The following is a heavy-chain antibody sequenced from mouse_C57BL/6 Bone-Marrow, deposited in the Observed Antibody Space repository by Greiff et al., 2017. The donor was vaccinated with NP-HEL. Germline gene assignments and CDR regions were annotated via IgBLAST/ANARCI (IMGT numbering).Heavy chain of an antibody. Sequence: EVQLVESGGGLVKPGGSLKLSCAASGFTFSDYGMHWVRQAPEKGLEWVAYISSGSSTLYYADTVKGRFTISRDNAKNTLFLQITSLRSEDTAMYYCARRYRGLYYYAMDYWGQGTSVTVSS. V-gene: IGHV5-17*01. J-gene: IGHJ4*01. D-gene: IGHD2-12*01. CDR2: ISSGSSTL. CDR3: ARRYRGLYYYAMDY. CDR1: GFTFSDYG.